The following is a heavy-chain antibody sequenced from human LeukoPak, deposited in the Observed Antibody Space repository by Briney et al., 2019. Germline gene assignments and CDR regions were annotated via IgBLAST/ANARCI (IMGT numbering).Heavy chain of an antibody. CDR3: ARDRRSVAAAGIISDP. CDR2: ISAYNGNT. J-gene: IGHJ5*02. CDR1: GYTFTRYG. D-gene: IGHD6-13*01. V-gene: IGHV1-18*01. Sequence: ASVKVSCKASGYTFTRYGISLVRQAPGQGLEWMGWISAYNGNTNYAQKLQGRVTMTTDTSTSTAYMELRSLRSDDTAVYYCARDRRSVAAAGIISDPWGQGTLVTVSS.